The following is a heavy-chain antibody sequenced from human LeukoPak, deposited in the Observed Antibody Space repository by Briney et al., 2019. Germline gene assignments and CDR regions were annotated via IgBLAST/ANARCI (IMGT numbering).Heavy chain of an antibody. CDR1: GFTFSSYA. CDR3: ARAPVSGYYRVGAFDI. V-gene: IGHV3-30*04. CDR2: ISYGGSNK. Sequence: PGGSLRLSCAASGFTFSSYAMHWVRQAPGKGLEWVAVISYGGSNKYYADSVKGRFTISRDNSKNTLYLQMNSLRAEDTAVYYCARAPVSGYYRVGAFDIWGQGTMVTVSS. D-gene: IGHD3-22*01. J-gene: IGHJ3*02.